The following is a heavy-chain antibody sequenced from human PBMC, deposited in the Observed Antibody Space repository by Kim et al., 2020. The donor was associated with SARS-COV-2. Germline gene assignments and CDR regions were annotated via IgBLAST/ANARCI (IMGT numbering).Heavy chain of an antibody. Sequence: GGSLRLSCAASGFTFSSYGMHWVRQAPGKGLEWVAVISYDGSNKYYADSVKGRFTISRDNSKNTLYLQMNSLRAEDTAVYYCAKEGYSSSWYASYYYYGMDVWGQGTTVTVSS. D-gene: IGHD6-13*01. CDR2: ISYDGSNK. CDR3: AKEGYSSSWYASYYYYGMDV. CDR1: GFTFSSYG. J-gene: IGHJ6*02. V-gene: IGHV3-30*18.